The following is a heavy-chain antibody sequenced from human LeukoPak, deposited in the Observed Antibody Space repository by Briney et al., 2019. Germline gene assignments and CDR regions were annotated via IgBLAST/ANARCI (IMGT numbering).Heavy chain of an antibody. CDR2: INPNSGGT. V-gene: IGHV1-2*02. CDR1: GYTFTGYY. Sequence: ASVKVSCKASGYTFTGYYMHWVRQAPRQGLEWMGWINPNSGGTNYAQKFQGRVTMTRDTSISTAYMELSRLRSDDTAVYYCARVITMVRGDPALNWFDPWGQGTLVTVSS. CDR3: ARVITMVRGDPALNWFDP. J-gene: IGHJ5*02. D-gene: IGHD3-10*01.